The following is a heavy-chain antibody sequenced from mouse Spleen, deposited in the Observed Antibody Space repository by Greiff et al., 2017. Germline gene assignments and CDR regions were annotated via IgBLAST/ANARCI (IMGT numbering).Heavy chain of an antibody. CDR1: GYTFTSYW. CDR3: ARHYYRYASYAMDY. J-gene: IGHJ4*01. Sequence: QVQLQQPGAELVKPGASVKMSCKASGYTFTSYWITWVKQRPGQGLEWIGDIYPGSGSTNYNEKFKSKATLTVDTSSSTAYMQLSSLTSEDSAVYYCARHYYRYASYAMDYWGQGTSVTVSS. D-gene: IGHD2-14*01. V-gene: IGHV1-55*01. CDR2: IYPGSGST.